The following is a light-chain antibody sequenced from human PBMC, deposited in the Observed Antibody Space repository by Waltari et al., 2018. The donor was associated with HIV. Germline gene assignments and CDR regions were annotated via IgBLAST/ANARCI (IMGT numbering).Light chain of an antibody. CDR3: EAWDDSLNGVV. CDR2: TNN. V-gene: IGLV1-44*01. Sequence: QSVLTQPPSASGTPGQRVTISCSGSSSNIRINSVNWYQQFPGTAPKLLIYTNNQRPSGVPKRFSASKSGTSASLAISRLQSEDEADYYCEAWDDSLNGVVFGGGTKLTVL. J-gene: IGLJ2*01. CDR1: SSNIRINS.